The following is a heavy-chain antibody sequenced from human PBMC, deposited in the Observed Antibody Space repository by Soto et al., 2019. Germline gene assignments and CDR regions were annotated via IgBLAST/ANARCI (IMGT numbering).Heavy chain of an antibody. J-gene: IGHJ1*01. CDR1: GDTFTRYS. V-gene: IGHV1-69*01. D-gene: IGHD6-19*01. CDR2: IIPIFGTP. CDR3: ALEVPLVSMAGPF. Sequence: QVQLVQSGAEVKEPGSSVKVSCKVSGDTFTRYSINWVRQAPGQGLEWMGGIIPIFGTPTYALKFQGRVTITADDSTSTAYMELSSLSSDDTAVYYCALEVPLVSMAGPFWGPGTLVTVSS.